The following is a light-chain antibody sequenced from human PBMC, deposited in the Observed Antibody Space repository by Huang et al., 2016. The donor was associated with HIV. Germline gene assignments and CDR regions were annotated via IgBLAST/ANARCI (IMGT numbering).Light chain of an antibody. V-gene: IGKV3-15*01. CDR3: QQYNNWPYT. Sequence: EIVMTQSPATLSVSLGERATISCRASQSVSSNLAWYQQKPGQAPRLLIYGASTRATGIPARFSGSGSGTEFTLTISSLQSEDFAVYYCQQYNNWPYTFGQGTKLEIK. CDR2: GAS. CDR1: QSVSSN. J-gene: IGKJ2*01.